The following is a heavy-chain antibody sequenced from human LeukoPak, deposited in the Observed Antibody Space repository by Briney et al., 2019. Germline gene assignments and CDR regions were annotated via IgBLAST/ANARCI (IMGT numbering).Heavy chain of an antibody. CDR2: IRYDGSNK. D-gene: IGHD3-22*01. CDR1: GFTFSTYA. J-gene: IGHJ6*04. CDR3: AKDPSEVYYYDSTPFV. V-gene: IGHV3-30*02. Sequence: GGSLRLSCAASGFTFSTYAMHWVRQAPGKGLEWVAFIRYDGSNKYYSDSVKGRFTISRDNSKNTLYLQMNSLRAEDTAGYYCAKDPSEVYYYDSTPFVWGKGTTVTVSS.